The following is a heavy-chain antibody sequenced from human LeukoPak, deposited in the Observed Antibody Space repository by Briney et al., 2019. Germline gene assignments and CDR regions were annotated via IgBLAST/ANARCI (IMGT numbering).Heavy chain of an antibody. J-gene: IGHJ6*02. V-gene: IGHV3-21*01. D-gene: IGHD6-13*01. CDR1: GFTFSSYS. CDR2: ISSSSSYI. Sequence: PGGSLRLSCAASGFTFSSYSMNWVRQAPGKGLEWVSSISSSSSYIYYADSVEGRFTISRDNAKNSLYLQMNSLRAEDTAVYYCARDADSSSWSMYYYYGMDVWGQGTTVTVSS. CDR3: ARDADSSSWSMYYYYGMDV.